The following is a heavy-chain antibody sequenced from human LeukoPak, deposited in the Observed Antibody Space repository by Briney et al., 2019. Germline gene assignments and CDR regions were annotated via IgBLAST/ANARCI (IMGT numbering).Heavy chain of an antibody. CDR3: ASNAGSRGAPGSFDY. D-gene: IGHD2-8*01. V-gene: IGHV4-4*07. CDR2: IYTSGST. CDR1: GGSISSYY. Sequence: PSETLSLTCTVSGGSISSYYWSWIRQPAGKGLEWIGRIYTSGSTNYDPPLKSRVTISVDTSKNQFSLKLSSVTAADTAVYYCASNAGSRGAPGSFDYWGQGTLVTVSS. J-gene: IGHJ4*02.